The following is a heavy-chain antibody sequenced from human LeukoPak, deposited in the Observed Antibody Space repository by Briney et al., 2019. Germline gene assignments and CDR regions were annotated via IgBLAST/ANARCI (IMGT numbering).Heavy chain of an antibody. CDR3: ARPRYSYDKRYYFDY. V-gene: IGHV4-34*01. Sequence: SETLSPTCAVYGASFSAYYWSWIRQPPGKGLEWIGEINHGGSTNYNPSLKSRVTISIDTSKNQFSLKLSSVTAADTAVYYCARPRYSYDKRYYFDYWGQGALVTVSS. D-gene: IGHD5-18*01. CDR2: INHGGST. J-gene: IGHJ4*02. CDR1: GASFSAYY.